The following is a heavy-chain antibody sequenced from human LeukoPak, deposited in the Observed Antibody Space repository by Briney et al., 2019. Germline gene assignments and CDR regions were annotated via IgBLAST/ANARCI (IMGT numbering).Heavy chain of an antibody. Sequence: ASVKVSCKASGYTFTGYYIHWVRQAPGQGLEWMGWINPNNGGTNYVQKFQGWVTMTRDTSISTAYMELSRLRSNDTAVYYCARVRPSYDYVWGSYRFLNWFDPWGQGTLVTVSS. CDR1: GYTFTGYY. J-gene: IGHJ5*02. CDR3: ARVRPSYDYVWGSYRFLNWFDP. V-gene: IGHV1-2*04. CDR2: INPNNGGT. D-gene: IGHD3-16*02.